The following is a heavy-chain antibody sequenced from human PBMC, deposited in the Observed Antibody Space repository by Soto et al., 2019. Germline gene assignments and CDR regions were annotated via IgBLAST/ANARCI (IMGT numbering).Heavy chain of an antibody. CDR3: ARGYCSGGSCYYYGMDV. CDR1: GGSISSGGYY. J-gene: IGHJ6*02. V-gene: IGHV4-31*03. Sequence: SETLSLTSTVSGGSISSGGYYWSWIRQHPGKGLEWIGYIYYSGSTYYNPSLKSRVTISVDTSKNQFSLKLSSVTAADTAVYYCARGYCSGGSCYYYGMDVWGQGTTVTVSS. CDR2: IYYSGST. D-gene: IGHD2-15*01.